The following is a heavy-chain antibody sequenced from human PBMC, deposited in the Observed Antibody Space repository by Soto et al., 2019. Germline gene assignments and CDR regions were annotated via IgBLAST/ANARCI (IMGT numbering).Heavy chain of an antibody. CDR3: ARTYYYGSGQFDP. V-gene: IGHV4-39*01. J-gene: IGHJ5*02. CDR2: IYYSGST. D-gene: IGHD3-10*01. Sequence: PSETLSLTCTVSGGSISSDSYYWGWIRQSPEKGLEWIGSIYYSGSTYYNPSLKSRVTISVDTSKNQFSLKLSSVTAADTAVYYCARTYYYGSGQFDPWGQGTLVTVSS. CDR1: GGSISSDSYY.